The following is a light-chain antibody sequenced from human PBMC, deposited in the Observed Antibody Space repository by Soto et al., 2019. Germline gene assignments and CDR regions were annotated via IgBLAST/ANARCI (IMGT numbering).Light chain of an antibody. Sequence: DIQMTQSPSTLSASVGDRVTITCRASQSISSWLAWYQQKPGKAPKLLIYKASSLESGVPSRFSGSGSGTEFTLTISSLLPTDFATYYCQQYNSYSYTFGLGTKLEIK. J-gene: IGKJ2*01. CDR1: QSISSW. CDR3: QQYNSYSYT. CDR2: KAS. V-gene: IGKV1-5*03.